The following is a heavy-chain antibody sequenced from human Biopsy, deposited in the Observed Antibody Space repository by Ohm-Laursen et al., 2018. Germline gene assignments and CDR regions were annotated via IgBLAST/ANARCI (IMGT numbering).Heavy chain of an antibody. D-gene: IGHD3-10*01. V-gene: IGHV1-18*01. CDR2: ISTYNGNT. J-gene: IGHJ5*02. CDR1: GYNFISYS. Sequence: GASVKVSCKTSGYNFISYSINWVRQAPGQGPEWMGWISTYNGNTNYAQKVQGRVTMTTDTSTSTAYMELRSLRSDDTAVYYCARGIGSMVRGVIINVNNWFDPWGQGTLVTVSS. CDR3: ARGIGSMVRGVIINVNNWFDP.